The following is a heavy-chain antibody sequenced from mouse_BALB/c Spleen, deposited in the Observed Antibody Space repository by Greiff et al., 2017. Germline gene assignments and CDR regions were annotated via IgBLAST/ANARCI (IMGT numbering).Heavy chain of an antibody. CDR2: IDPENGDT. J-gene: IGHJ2*01. CDR1: GFNIKDYY. CDR3: NAYYYGSSYVGY. D-gene: IGHD1-1*01. Sequence: VQLQQSGAELVRSGASVKLSCTASGFNIKDYYMHWVKQRPEQGLEWIGWIDPENGDTEYAPKFQGKATMTADTSSNTAYLQLSSLTSEDTAVYYCNAYYYGSSYVGYWGQGTTLTVSS. V-gene: IGHV14-4*02.